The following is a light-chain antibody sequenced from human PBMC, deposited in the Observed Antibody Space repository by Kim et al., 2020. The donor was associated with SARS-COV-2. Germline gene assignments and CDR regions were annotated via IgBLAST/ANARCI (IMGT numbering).Light chain of an antibody. Sequence: SPGERATLSCWASQSVSSSYLAWYQQKPGQAPRLLIYDASSRATGIPDRFSGSGSGTDFTLTISRLEPEDFAVYYCQQYGSSPPYSFGQGTKLEI. CDR2: DAS. CDR1: QSVSSSY. V-gene: IGKV3-20*01. CDR3: QQYGSSPPYS. J-gene: IGKJ2*03.